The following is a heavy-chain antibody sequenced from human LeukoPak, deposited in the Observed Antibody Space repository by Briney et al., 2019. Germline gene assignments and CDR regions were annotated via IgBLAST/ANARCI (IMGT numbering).Heavy chain of an antibody. CDR3: ARDYASDAFDI. J-gene: IGHJ3*02. CDR2: ISTSSSYI. Sequence: GGSLRLSCAASGFTFSSYSMNWVRQAPGKGLEWVSFISTSSSYIYYADSVKGRFTISRDNAKNSLYLQMNSLRAEDTAVYYCARDYASDAFDIWGQGTMVTVSS. V-gene: IGHV3-21*01. CDR1: GFTFSSYS. D-gene: IGHD4-17*01.